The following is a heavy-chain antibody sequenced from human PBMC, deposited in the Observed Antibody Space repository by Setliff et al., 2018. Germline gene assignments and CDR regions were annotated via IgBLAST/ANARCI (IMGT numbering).Heavy chain of an antibody. D-gene: IGHD2-2*01. CDR2: ISGYNGYT. V-gene: IGHV1-18*01. CDR3: VRDRAAIVVGPPTAAFDI. J-gene: IGHJ3*02. Sequence: GASVKVSCKAFGYTFAKYGTSWVRQAPGQGLEWMGWISGYNGYTAYAQKLQGRVTLTTDTATGTAYMEVRSLRSDDTAQYYCVRDRAAIVVGPPTAAFDIWGQGTMVTVSS. CDR1: GYTFAKYG.